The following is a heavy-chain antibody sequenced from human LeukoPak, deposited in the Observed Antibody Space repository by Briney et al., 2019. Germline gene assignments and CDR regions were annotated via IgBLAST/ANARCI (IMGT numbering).Heavy chain of an antibody. CDR2: IYSGGST. CDR1: GFTVSSNY. J-gene: IGHJ3*02. CDR3: ARAEDCSSTSCPRAFDI. V-gene: IGHV3-53*01. D-gene: IGHD2-2*01. Sequence: GGSLRLSCAASGFTVSSNYMGWVRQAPGKGLEWVSVIYSGGSTYYADSVKGRFTISRDNAENTLYLQMNSLRAEDTAVYYCARAEDCSSTSCPRAFDIWGQGTMVTVSS.